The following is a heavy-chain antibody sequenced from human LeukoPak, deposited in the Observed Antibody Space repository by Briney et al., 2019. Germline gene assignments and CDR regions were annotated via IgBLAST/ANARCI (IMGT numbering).Heavy chain of an antibody. Sequence: SSETLSLTCTVSGGSITSFYWSWIRQPPGKGLEWIGYIYHSGTTIYNPSLKSRVTISVDMSKNQFSLKLSSVTAADTAVYYCARGEDGYYDFWSGFYYFDYWGQGTLVTVSS. V-gene: IGHV4-59*12. J-gene: IGHJ4*02. CDR1: GGSITSFY. D-gene: IGHD3-3*01. CDR3: ARGEDGYYDFWSGFYYFDY. CDR2: IYHSGTT.